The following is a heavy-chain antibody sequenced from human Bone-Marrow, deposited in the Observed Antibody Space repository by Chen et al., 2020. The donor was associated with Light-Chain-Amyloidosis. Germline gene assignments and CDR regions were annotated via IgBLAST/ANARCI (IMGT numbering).Heavy chain of an antibody. Sequence: VPLVESGGGLVKPGGSLRLSCAASGFTFSLYGMHWVRQAPGQGLEWVAVISYDGSNKYYADSVKGRFTISRDNSKNTLYLQMNSLRAEDTAVYYCAKIYYDSSGYYFDYWGQGTLVTVSS. CDR1: GFTFSLYG. CDR2: ISYDGSNK. J-gene: IGHJ4*02. D-gene: IGHD3-22*01. V-gene: IGHV3-30*18. CDR3: AKIYYDSSGYYFDY.